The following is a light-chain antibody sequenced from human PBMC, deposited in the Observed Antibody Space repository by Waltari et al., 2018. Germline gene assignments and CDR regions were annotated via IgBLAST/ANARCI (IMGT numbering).Light chain of an antibody. V-gene: IGKV3-15*01. CDR2: GAS. CDR3: QQYNNWPPWT. CDR1: QSVSSN. Sequence: EIVMTQSPATLSLSPGERATLSCRASQSVSSNLAWYQQKPGQAPRLLIHGASTRATGIPARFSGSGSGTEFTLTISSMQSEDFAVYYCQQYNNWPPWTFGQGTKVEIK. J-gene: IGKJ1*01.